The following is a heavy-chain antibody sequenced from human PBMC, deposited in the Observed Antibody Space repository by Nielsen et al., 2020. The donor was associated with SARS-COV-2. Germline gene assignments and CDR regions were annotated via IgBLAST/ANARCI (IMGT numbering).Heavy chain of an antibody. J-gene: IGHJ6*02. CDR2: IVPILGIA. Sequence: SVKVSCKASGGTFSSYAISWVRQAPGQGLEWMGRIVPILGIANYTQKFQGRVTITADKSTSTAYMELSSLRSEDTAVYYCAREGCSGGSCPMDVWGQGTTVTVSS. V-gene: IGHV1-69*04. D-gene: IGHD2-15*01. CDR1: GGTFSSYA. CDR3: AREGCSGGSCPMDV.